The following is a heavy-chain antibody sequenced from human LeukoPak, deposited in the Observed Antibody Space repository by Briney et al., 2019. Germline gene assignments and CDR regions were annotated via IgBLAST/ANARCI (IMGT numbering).Heavy chain of an antibody. CDR2: ISYDGSNK. V-gene: IGHV3-30*18. J-gene: IGHJ6*03. Sequence: GRSLRLSCAASGFTFSSYGMHWVRQAPGKGLEWVAVISYDGSNKYYADSVKGRFTISRDNSKNTLYLQMNSLRAEDTAVYYCAKARRTGTYYYYYYMDVWGKGTTVTVS. CDR3: AKARRTGTYYYYYYMDV. D-gene: IGHD2-8*02. CDR1: GFTFSSYG.